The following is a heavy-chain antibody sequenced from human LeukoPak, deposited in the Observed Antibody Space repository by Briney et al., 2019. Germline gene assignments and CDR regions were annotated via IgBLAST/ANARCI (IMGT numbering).Heavy chain of an antibody. CDR3: AREGPKDYYYYYMDV. Sequence: ASVKVSCKASGYTFTSYGISWVRQAPGQGLEWMGWINTNTGNPTYAQGFTGRFVFSLDTSVSTAYLQISSLKAEDTAVYYCAREGPKDYYYYYMDVWGKGTTVTVSS. CDR1: GYTFTSYG. CDR2: INTNTGNP. V-gene: IGHV7-4-1*02. J-gene: IGHJ6*03.